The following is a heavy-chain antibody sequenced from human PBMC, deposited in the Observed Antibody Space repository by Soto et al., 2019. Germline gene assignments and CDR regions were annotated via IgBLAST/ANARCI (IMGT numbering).Heavy chain of an antibody. J-gene: IGHJ4*02. CDR3: ARDVADYSGSYFVLDY. CDR1: GFTFSSYS. CDR2: ISSSSSYI. V-gene: IGHV3-21*04. D-gene: IGHD1-26*01. Sequence: EVQLVESGGGLVKPGGSLRLSCAASGFTFSSYSMNWVRQAPGKGLEWVSSISSSSSYIYYADSVKGRFTISRDNAKNSLYLQMNSLRAEDTAVYYCARDVADYSGSYFVLDYWGQGTLVTVSS.